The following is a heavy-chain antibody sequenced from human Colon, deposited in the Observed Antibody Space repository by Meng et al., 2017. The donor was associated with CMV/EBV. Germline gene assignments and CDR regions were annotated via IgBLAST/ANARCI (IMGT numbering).Heavy chain of an antibody. V-gene: IGHV3-21*01. CDR1: GFTFSSYS. D-gene: IGHD6-13*01. Sequence: GESLKISCATSGFTFSSYSMNWVRQAPGKGLEWVSSISGGGGSIWYAGSMKGRFTVSRNNAKNSQYLQLNSLRAEDTAVYYCARGSNTYYGMDVWGQGTTVTVSS. CDR2: ISGGGGSI. J-gene: IGHJ6*02. CDR3: ARGSNTYYGMDV.